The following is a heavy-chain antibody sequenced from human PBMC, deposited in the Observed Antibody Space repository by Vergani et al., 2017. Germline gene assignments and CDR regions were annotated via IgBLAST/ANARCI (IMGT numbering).Heavy chain of an antibody. CDR1: GGTFSSYT. V-gene: IGHV1-8*02. D-gene: IGHD2-2*02. CDR3: ARVFPWGIVVVPAAIPRGHSYYYGMDV. J-gene: IGHJ6*02. CDR2: MNPNSGNT. Sequence: QVQLVQSGAEVKKPGSSVKVSCKASGGTFSSYTISWVRQAPGQGLEWMGWMNPNSGNTGYAQKFQGRVTMTRNTSISTAYMELSSLRSEDTAVYYCARVFPWGIVVVPAAIPRGHSYYYGMDVWGQGTTVTVSS.